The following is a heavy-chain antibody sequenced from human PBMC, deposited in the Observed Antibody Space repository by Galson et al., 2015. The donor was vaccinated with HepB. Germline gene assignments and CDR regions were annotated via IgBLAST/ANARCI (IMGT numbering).Heavy chain of an antibody. CDR3: AALYYYESAGYPT. Sequence: SVKVSCKASGGTFRSYAISWVRQAPGRGLEWMGGIIPMFDATNYAQKFQAGVTITADESTGTAYMELSSLTSKDTAVYYCAALYYYESAGYPTWGQGSLVTVSS. CDR2: IIPMFDAT. CDR1: GGTFRSYA. D-gene: IGHD3-22*01. J-gene: IGHJ5*02. V-gene: IGHV1-69*13.